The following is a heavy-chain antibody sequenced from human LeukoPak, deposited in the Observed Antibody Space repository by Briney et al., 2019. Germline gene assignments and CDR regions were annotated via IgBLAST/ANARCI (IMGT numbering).Heavy chain of an antibody. CDR2: ISYDGSNK. CDR3: ARGEYYDFWSGYSH. V-gene: IGHV3-30-3*01. D-gene: IGHD3-3*01. CDR1: GFTFSSYA. J-gene: IGHJ4*02. Sequence: GGSLRLSCAASGFTFSSYAMHWVRQAPGKGLEWVAVISYDGSNKYYADSVRGRFTISRDNSKNTLYLQMNSLRAEDTAVYYCARGEYYDFWSGYSHWGQGTLVTVSS.